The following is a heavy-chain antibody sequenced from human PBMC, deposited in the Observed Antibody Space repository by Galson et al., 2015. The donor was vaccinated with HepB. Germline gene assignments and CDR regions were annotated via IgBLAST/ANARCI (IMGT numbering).Heavy chain of an antibody. Sequence: SVKVSCKASGGTFSSYAISWVRQAPGQGLEWMGGIIPIFGTANYAQKFQGRVTITADESTSTAYMELSSLRSEDTAVYYCETSTKDYGVDYWGQGTLVTVPS. V-gene: IGHV1-69*13. D-gene: IGHD4-17*01. J-gene: IGHJ4*02. CDR3: ETSTKDYGVDY. CDR2: IIPIFGTA. CDR1: GGTFSSYA.